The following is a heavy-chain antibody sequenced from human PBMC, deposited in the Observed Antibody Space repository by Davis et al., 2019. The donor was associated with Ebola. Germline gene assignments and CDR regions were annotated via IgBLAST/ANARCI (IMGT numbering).Heavy chain of an antibody. J-gene: IGHJ6*03. CDR2: INWNGGST. CDR3: VRDYGRGWSSFYYYMDV. D-gene: IGHD3-10*01. CDR1: GFSLDDYG. V-gene: IGHV3-20*04. Sequence: GGSLRLSCAASGFSLDDYGVGWVRQAPGKGLEWVSGINWNGGSTGYADSVKGRFTISRDVGKNSLHLQMNGLRAEDTAVYYCVRDYGRGWSSFYYYMDVWGKGTTVTVSS.